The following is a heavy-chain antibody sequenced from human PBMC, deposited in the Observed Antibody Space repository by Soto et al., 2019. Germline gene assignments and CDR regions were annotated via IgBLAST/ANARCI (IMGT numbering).Heavy chain of an antibody. Sequence: GGSLRLSCAASGFTFSSYGMHWVRQAPGKGLEWVAVISYDGSNKYYADSVKGRFTISRDNSKNTLYLQMNSLRAEDTAVYYCAGTGTTLVYYYGMDVWGQGTTVTVSS. J-gene: IGHJ6*02. D-gene: IGHD1-7*01. CDR3: AGTGTTLVYYYGMDV. CDR2: ISYDGSNK. CDR1: GFTFSSYG. V-gene: IGHV3-30*03.